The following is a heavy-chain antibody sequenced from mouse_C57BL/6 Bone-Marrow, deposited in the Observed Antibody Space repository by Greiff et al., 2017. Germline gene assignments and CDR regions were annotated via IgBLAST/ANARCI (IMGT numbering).Heavy chain of an antibody. J-gene: IGHJ4*01. CDR2: INPNNGGT. CDR3: ANGQLSYYSMDF. CDR1: GYTFTDYY. V-gene: IGHV1-26*01. D-gene: IGHD3-2*01. Sequence: VQLQQSGPELVKPGASVKISCKASGYTFTDYYMNWVKQSPGKSLEWIGDINPNNGGTSYNQKFKGKATLTVDKSSSTAYMELRSLTSEDSAVYYCANGQLSYYSMDFWGTGTSVTVSS.